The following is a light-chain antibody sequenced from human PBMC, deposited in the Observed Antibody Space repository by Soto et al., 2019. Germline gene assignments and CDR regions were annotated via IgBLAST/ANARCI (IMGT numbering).Light chain of an antibody. Sequence: QSVLTQPASVSGSPGQSITISCTGTSSDVGYFNHVSWYQQHPGKAPKLMIYDVSDRPSGVSNRFSGSKSANTASLTISGLQAEEEADYYCSSYTSSITYVFGSGTKLTVL. V-gene: IGLV2-14*03. CDR3: SSYTSSITYV. J-gene: IGLJ1*01. CDR2: DVS. CDR1: SSDVGYFNH.